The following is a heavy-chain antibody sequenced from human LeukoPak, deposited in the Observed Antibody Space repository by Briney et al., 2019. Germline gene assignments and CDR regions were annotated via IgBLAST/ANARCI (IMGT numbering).Heavy chain of an antibody. CDR1: GGSISSSSYY. J-gene: IGHJ5*02. CDR2: IYYSGST. Sequence: SETLSLTCTVSGGSISSSSYYWGWISQPPGKGLEWIGSIYYSGSTYYNPSLKSRVTISVDTSKNQFSLKLSSVTAADTAVYYCARRDRAKGYNWFDPWGQGTLVTVSS. CDR3: ARRDRAKGYNWFDP. V-gene: IGHV4-39*01.